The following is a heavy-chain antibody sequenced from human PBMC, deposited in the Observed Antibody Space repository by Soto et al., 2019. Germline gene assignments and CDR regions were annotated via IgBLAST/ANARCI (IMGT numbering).Heavy chain of an antibody. D-gene: IGHD6-13*01. CDR1: GGSFSGYY. CDR3: AREPGSSWYFSVADY. V-gene: IGHV4-34*01. CDR2: INHSGST. J-gene: IGHJ4*02. Sequence: PSETLSLTCAVYGGSFSGYYWSWIRQPPGKGLEWIGEINHSGSTNYNPSLKSRVTISVDTSKNQFSLKLSSVTAADTAVYYCAREPGSSWYFSVADYWGQGTLVTVS.